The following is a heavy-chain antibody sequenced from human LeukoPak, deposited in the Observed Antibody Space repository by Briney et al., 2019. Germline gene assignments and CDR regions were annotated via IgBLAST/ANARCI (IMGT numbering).Heavy chain of an antibody. J-gene: IGHJ6*02. CDR3: TREAGIVCSTANHYGMDV. CDR2: INPNGGRT. V-gene: IGHV1-46*01. Sequence: GASVKVSCKASGYTFTTYYTHWVRKPPGQGLEWMGIINPNGGRTSSAQKFQSRLTMTRDTSTSTDYMELSSLGSEDTAVYYCTREAGIVCSTANHYGMDVWGQKTTVTVSS. CDR1: GYTFTTYY. D-gene: IGHD2-21*01.